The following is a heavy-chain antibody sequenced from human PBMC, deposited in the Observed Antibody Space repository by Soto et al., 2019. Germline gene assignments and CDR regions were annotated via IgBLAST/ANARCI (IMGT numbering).Heavy chain of an antibody. V-gene: IGHV4-59*01. Sequence: SETLSLTCAVSGGSISSYYWSWIRQPPGQGLEWVGHISYSGTTNYNPSLRSRFTMALDTSKNHISLELSTVTPADPAVYYCARDIVGNAKATQRYTWFDPWGQGTLVTVSS. CDR1: GGSISSYY. CDR3: ARDIVGNAKATQRYTWFDP. CDR2: ISYSGTT. J-gene: IGHJ5*02. D-gene: IGHD1-26*01.